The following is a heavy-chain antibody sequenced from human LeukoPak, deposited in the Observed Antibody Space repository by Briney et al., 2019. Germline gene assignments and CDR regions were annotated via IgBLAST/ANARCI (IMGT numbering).Heavy chain of an antibody. V-gene: IGHV1-2*02. CDR2: INPNSGGT. CDR1: GYTFTDYY. CDR3: ARAGSHRGGDYYFDY. J-gene: IGHJ4*02. D-gene: IGHD2-21*01. Sequence: GASVKVSCKASGYTFTDYYIHWVRQAPGQGLEWMGWINPNSGGTNYTQKFQGRVTMTRDMSISTVYMELSSLRSDDTAVYYCARAGSHRGGDYYFDYWGQGTLVTVSS.